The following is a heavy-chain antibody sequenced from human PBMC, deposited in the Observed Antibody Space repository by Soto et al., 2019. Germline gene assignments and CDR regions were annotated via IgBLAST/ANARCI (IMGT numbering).Heavy chain of an antibody. Sequence: QVQLVQFGAEVKRPGSSVKVSCKASGDTFNFYSINWVRQAPGLGLEWMGRVNPIVSMSNYAQKFQGRVTXTXDXXTSTAYMELSSLRSEDTAIYYCASSYGSGYRAFDYWGQGALVTVSS. CDR3: ASSYGSGYRAFDY. D-gene: IGHD3-10*01. CDR1: GDTFNFYS. J-gene: IGHJ4*02. V-gene: IGHV1-69*02. CDR2: VNPIVSMS.